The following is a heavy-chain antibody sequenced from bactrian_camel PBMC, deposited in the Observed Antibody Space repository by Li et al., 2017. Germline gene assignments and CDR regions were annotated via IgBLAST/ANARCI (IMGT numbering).Heavy chain of an antibody. V-gene: IGHV3S55*01. Sequence: HVQLVESGGGSVQTGGSLKLSCAISGTADGPYALGWLRQGPAMGREGIAFIDYDGTITYANSVKGRFAVSSDSGKTTLYLQMNSLQPVDTAIYYCAAAKGLPGLLRGGYLSARSYNYWGRGTQVTVS. CDR3: AAAKGLPGLLRGGYLSARSYNY. D-gene: IGHD3*01. CDR2: IDYDGTI. J-gene: IGHJ4*01. CDR1: GTADGPYA.